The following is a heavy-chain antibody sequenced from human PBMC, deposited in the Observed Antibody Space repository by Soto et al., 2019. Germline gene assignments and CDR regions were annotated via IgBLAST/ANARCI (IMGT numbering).Heavy chain of an antibody. CDR3: ARVPDYRVRYYSYYGMDV. Sequence: ASVKVSCKASGYTFTSYDINWVRQATGQGLEWMGWMNPNSGNTGYAQKFQGRVTMTRNTSISTAYMELRSLRSDDTAVYYCARVPDYRVRYYSYYGMDVWGQGTTVTVSS. D-gene: IGHD3-10*01. CDR1: GYTFTSYD. V-gene: IGHV1-8*01. J-gene: IGHJ6*02. CDR2: MNPNSGNT.